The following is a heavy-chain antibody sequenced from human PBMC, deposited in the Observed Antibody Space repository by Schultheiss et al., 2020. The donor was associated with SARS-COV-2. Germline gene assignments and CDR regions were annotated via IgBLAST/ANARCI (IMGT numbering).Heavy chain of an antibody. CDR1: GGSFSGSF. J-gene: IGHJ4*02. CDR3: ARVIRKDSSGYSYFDY. D-gene: IGHD3-22*01. V-gene: IGHV4-59*08. Sequence: SETLSLTCAVYGGSFSGSFWTWIRQPPGKGLEWIGYIYYSGSTNYNPSLKSRVTISVDTSKNQFSLKLSSVTAADTAVYYCARVIRKDSSGYSYFDYWGQGTLVTVSS. CDR2: IYYSGST.